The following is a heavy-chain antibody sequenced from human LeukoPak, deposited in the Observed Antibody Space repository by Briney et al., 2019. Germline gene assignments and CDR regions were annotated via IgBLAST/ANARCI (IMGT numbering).Heavy chain of an antibody. CDR3: ASSYSSDWYSRWIDY. D-gene: IGHD6-19*01. Sequence: PPGGSLRLSCAACGFTFSRYDMDWVRQPTGKGLEWVSATGTVCDTYYPGSVKGRFTFSRENAKKSLDLQMNSLRAEDTAVYYCASSYSSDWYSRWIDYWGQGTLVTVSS. J-gene: IGHJ4*02. V-gene: IGHV3-13*01. CDR1: GFTFSRYD. CDR2: TGTVCDT.